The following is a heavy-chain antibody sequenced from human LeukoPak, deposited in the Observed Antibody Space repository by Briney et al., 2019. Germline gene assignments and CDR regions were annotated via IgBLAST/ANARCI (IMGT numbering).Heavy chain of an antibody. CDR3: AKEGDILTGYYKGYFDY. D-gene: IGHD3-9*01. CDR2: ISGSGGST. V-gene: IGHV3-23*01. J-gene: IGHJ4*02. CDR1: GFTFSSYA. Sequence: GGSLRLSCAASGFTFSSYAMSWVCQAPGKGLEWVSAISGSGGSTYYADSVKGRFTISRDNSKNTLYLQMNSLRAEDTAVYYCAKEGDILTGYYKGYFDYWGQGTLVTVSS.